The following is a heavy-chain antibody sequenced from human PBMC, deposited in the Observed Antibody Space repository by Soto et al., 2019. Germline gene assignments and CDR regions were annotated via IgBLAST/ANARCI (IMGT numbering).Heavy chain of an antibody. D-gene: IGHD2-2*01. CDR3: PDLSRYCTSSNCD. V-gene: IGHV3-23*01. CDR2: IGTSAST. J-gene: IGHJ4*02. Sequence: DVRLLESGGGLVQPGGSLRLSCAASGFTFSSYSMSWVRQAPGKGLEWVSTIGTSASTYYGDSVRGRFTISRDNSRNTLYLQMYSLRAEDTAVYYCPDLSRYCTSSNCDWGQGTLVTVSS. CDR1: GFTFSSYS.